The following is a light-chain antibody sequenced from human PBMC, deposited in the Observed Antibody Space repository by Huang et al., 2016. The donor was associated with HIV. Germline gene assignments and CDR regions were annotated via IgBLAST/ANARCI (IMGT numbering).Light chain of an antibody. V-gene: IGKV2-30*02. J-gene: IGKJ2*01. CDR2: KVS. CDR1: QRLVHSDGNTY. CDR3: MQGTHWPGA. Sequence: DVVMSQTPPSLPVTLGQPASISCRSSQRLVHSDGNTYLNWFHQRPGQSPRRLIYKVSNRDSGVPDRFSGSGSGTDFTLQINKVEAGDVGLYFCMQGTHWPGAFGQGTKLEV.